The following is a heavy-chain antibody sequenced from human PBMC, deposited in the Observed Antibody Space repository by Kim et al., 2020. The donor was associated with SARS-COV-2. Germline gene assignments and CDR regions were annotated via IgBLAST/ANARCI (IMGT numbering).Heavy chain of an antibody. CDR2: INPSGGST. Sequence: ASVKVSCKTSGYTFTSYYMHWVRQAPGQGLEWMGIINPSGGSTSYAQKFQGRVTMTRDTSTSTVYMELSSLRSEDTAVYYCARASQGGDAFDIWGQGTMVTVSS. D-gene: IGHD1-26*01. J-gene: IGHJ3*02. CDR1: GYTFTSYY. V-gene: IGHV1-46*01. CDR3: ARASQGGDAFDI.